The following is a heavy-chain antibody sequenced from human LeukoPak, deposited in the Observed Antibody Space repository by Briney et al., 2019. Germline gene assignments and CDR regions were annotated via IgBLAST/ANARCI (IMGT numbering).Heavy chain of an antibody. Sequence: SQTLSLTCAISGDSVSSNGASWNWIRQSPSRGLEWLGRTYYRSQQWHSDYAPSVKGRITRNPDTSKNQFSLQLNSMTPEDTAVYYCGRETDFGVVTNWGQGTLVTVSS. J-gene: IGHJ4*02. CDR2: TYYRSQQWHS. D-gene: IGHD3-3*01. V-gene: IGHV6-1*01. CDR1: GDSVSSNGAS. CDR3: GRETDFGVVTN.